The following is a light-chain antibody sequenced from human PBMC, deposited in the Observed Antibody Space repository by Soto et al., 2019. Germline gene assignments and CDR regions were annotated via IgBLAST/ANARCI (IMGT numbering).Light chain of an antibody. CDR3: QQYGSSGT. Sequence: DIVLTQSPGTLSLSPVERATLSCRASQSVSNNYVAWYQQKPGQAPRLLIYGASNRATGIPDRFSGSGAGTDFTLTISRLEPEDFAVYYCQQYGSSGTFGQGTKVDIK. CDR1: QSVSNNY. CDR2: GAS. V-gene: IGKV3-20*01. J-gene: IGKJ1*01.